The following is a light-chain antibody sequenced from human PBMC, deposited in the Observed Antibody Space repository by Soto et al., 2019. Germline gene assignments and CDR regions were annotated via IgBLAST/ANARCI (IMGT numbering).Light chain of an antibody. CDR2: SNN. J-gene: IGLJ1*01. Sequence: QSVLTQPPSASGTPGQRVTISCSGSSSNIGSNTVNWYQQLPGTAPKLLIYSNNQRPSGVPDRFSGSKSGTSASLAISGLQSEDGTDYYCAAWDDSLNGLYVFGTGTKFTVL. CDR1: SSNIGSNT. CDR3: AAWDDSLNGLYV. V-gene: IGLV1-44*01.